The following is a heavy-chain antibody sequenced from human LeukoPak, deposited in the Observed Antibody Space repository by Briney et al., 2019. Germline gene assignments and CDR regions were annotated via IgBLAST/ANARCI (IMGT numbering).Heavy chain of an antibody. CDR1: GGSISSSSYY. J-gene: IGHJ4*02. CDR2: IYYSGST. Sequence: PSETLSLTCTVSGGSISSSSYYWGWIRQPPGKGLEWIGSIYYSGSTSYNPSLKSRVTISVDTSKNQFFLKLGSVTAAGTAVYYCARNASDSGTSYFDYWGQGTLVTVSS. V-gene: IGHV4-39*01. CDR3: ARNASDSGTSYFDY. D-gene: IGHD1-26*01.